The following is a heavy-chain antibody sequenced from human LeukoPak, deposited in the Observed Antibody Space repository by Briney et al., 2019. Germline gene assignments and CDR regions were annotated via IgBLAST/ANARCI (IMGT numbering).Heavy chain of an antibody. V-gene: IGHV3-21*01. Sequence: GGSLRLSCAASGFTFSSYGMTWVRQAPGKGLEWVSSISSSYSYIYYADSVKGRFTISRDNAKNSLYLQMNSLRAEDTAVYYCAKCHSSTSCYIGYWGQGTLVTVSS. CDR3: AKCHSSTSCYIGY. CDR2: ISSSYSYI. CDR1: GFTFSSYG. D-gene: IGHD2-2*02. J-gene: IGHJ4*02.